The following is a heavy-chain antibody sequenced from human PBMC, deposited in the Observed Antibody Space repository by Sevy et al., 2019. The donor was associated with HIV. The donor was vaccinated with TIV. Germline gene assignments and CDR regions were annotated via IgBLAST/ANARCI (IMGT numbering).Heavy chain of an antibody. V-gene: IGHV3-73*01. D-gene: IGHD4-17*01. J-gene: IGHJ4*02. CDR1: GFTFSDSA. CDR3: TGGYGRFDF. CDR2: IRTKPNNYAT. Sequence: GGSLRLSCAASGFTFSDSAMFWVRQAPGRGLEWVGRIRTKPNNYATALIASLKDRFTISRDDSKNTTYLQMNSLKAEDMAVYFCTGGYGRFDFWGQGALVTVSS.